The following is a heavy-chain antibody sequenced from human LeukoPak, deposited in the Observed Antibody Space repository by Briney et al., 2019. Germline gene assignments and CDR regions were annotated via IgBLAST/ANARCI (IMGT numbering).Heavy chain of an antibody. CDR2: MYYNGKT. J-gene: IGHJ3*02. CDR1: GDSVSSGGYY. V-gene: IGHV4-30-2*01. Sequence: PSETLSLPCTVSGDSVSSGGYYWTWIRQPPGKGLEWIGSMYYNGKTHYNPSLQSRVTISVDRSQNQVSLKLSSVTDADTAVYYCARRRYCSSTSCPPSAFDIWGQGTIVTVSS. CDR3: ARRRYCSSTSCPPSAFDI. D-gene: IGHD2-2*01.